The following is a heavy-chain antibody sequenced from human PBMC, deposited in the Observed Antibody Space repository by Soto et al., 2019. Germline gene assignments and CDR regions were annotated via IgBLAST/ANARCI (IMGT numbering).Heavy chain of an antibody. Sequence: ASVKVSCKXSGYSFTNYDISWVRQAPGQGLEWMGWISPYNGDTNYAQKLQGRVTMTTDTSTSTAYMELRSLRSDDTAVYYCARYCSSTSCDHYFDYWGQGTLVTVS. CDR1: GYSFTNYD. CDR3: ARYCSSTSCDHYFDY. D-gene: IGHD2-2*01. V-gene: IGHV1-18*01. J-gene: IGHJ4*02. CDR2: ISPYNGDT.